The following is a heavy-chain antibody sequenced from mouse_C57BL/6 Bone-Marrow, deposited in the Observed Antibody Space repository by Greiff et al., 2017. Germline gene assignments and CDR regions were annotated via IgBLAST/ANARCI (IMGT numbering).Heavy chain of an antibody. Sequence: EVQRVESGPELVKPGASVKMSCKASGYTFTDYNMHWVKQSHGKSLEWIGYINPNNGGTSYNQKFKGKATLTVNKSSCTAYMELRSLTAEDSAVYYCARGKTLAWFAYWGQGTLVTVSA. CDR1: GYTFTDYN. J-gene: IGHJ3*01. D-gene: IGHD6-1*01. V-gene: IGHV1-22*01. CDR2: INPNNGGT. CDR3: ARGKTLAWFAY.